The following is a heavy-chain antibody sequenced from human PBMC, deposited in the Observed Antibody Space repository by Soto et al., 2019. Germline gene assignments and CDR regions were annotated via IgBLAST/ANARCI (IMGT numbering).Heavy chain of an antibody. J-gene: IGHJ4*02. CDR2: IYYSGST. D-gene: IGHD6-13*01. Sequence: SETLSLTCTVSGVSISSYYWSWIRQPPGKGLEWIGYIYYSGSTSYNPSLKSRVTIAVDTSKNQFSLNLSSVAAADTAIYYCTRGSRNFDYWGQGTLVTVSS. CDR1: GVSISSYY. V-gene: IGHV4-59*01. CDR3: TRGSRNFDY.